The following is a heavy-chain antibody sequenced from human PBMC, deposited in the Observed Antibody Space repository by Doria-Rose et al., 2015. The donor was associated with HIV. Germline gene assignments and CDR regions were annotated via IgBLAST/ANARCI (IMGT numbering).Heavy chain of an antibody. CDR3: AKGDTALAYWYFDL. CDR2: ISHDGDIK. CDR1: GFSFSTYG. J-gene: IGHJ2*01. D-gene: IGHD5-18*01. V-gene: IGHV3-30*18. Sequence: VQLVESGGGVVQPGRSLRLSCAASGFSFSTYGMHWVRQAPGKGLEWMSVISHDGDIKHYADSVKGRFTISRDNSRNTLYLQMNSLRPDDTAVYYCAKGDTALAYWYFDLWGRGTLVTVSS.